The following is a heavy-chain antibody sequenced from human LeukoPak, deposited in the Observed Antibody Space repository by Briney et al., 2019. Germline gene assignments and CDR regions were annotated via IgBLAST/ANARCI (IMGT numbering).Heavy chain of an antibody. CDR2: INPNNGGT. Sequence: ASVKVSCKASGYTFTGYYMHWVRQAPGQGLEWMGWINPNNGGTYYSQKFQGRVTMTRDTSITSAYMELTRLRSDDTAVYYCARDRGGKYVVYWGQGTLVTVSS. J-gene: IGHJ4*02. CDR3: ARDRGGKYVVY. V-gene: IGHV1-2*02. CDR1: GYTFTGYY. D-gene: IGHD1-26*01.